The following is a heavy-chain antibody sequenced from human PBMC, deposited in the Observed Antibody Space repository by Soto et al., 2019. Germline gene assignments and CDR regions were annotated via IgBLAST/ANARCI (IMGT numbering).Heavy chain of an antibody. Sequence: ASVKVSCKASRYSFTTYALPWVRQAPGQRLEWMGWINAGNGDTKYSEKFQGRVTITRDTSANTAYMELSSLRSEDTSVYYCARDPGTGAALRAYHFDYWGQGTLVTVSS. J-gene: IGHJ4*02. D-gene: IGHD1-1*01. V-gene: IGHV1-3*01. CDR2: INAGNGDT. CDR1: RYSFTTYA. CDR3: ARDPGTGAALRAYHFDY.